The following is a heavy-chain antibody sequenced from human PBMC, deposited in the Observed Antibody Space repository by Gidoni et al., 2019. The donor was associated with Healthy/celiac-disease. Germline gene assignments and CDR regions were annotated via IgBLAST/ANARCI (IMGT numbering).Heavy chain of an antibody. Sequence: QITLKESGPTLVKPTQTRTLTCTFSGFSLSTSGVGVGWIRQPPGKALEWLALIYWNDDKRYSPSLKSRLTIPKDTSKNQVVLTMTNMDPVDTATYYCAHRRDNPGIFGYYYGMDVWGQGTTVTVS. CDR2: IYWNDDK. D-gene: IGHD3-3*01. J-gene: IGHJ6*02. V-gene: IGHV2-5*01. CDR1: GFSLSTSGVG. CDR3: AHRRDNPGIFGYYYGMDV.